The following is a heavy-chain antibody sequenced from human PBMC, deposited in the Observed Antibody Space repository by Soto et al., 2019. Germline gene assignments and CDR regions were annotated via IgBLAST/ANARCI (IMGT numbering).Heavy chain of an antibody. J-gene: IGHJ4*02. D-gene: IGHD2-2*01. Sequence: QVQLQESGPGLVKPSQTLSLTCTVSGGSISSGGYYWSWIRQHPGKVLEGIGYIYYRWSTYYNPSLKSRVTISVDTSKNQFSLKLSSVTAADTAVYYCARGYCSSTSCYALDYWGQGTLVTVSS. CDR1: GGSISSGGYY. CDR2: IYYRWST. V-gene: IGHV4-31*03. CDR3: ARGYCSSTSCYALDY.